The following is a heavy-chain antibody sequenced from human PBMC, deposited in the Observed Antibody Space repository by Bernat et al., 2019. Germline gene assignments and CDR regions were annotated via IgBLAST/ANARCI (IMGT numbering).Heavy chain of an antibody. CDR3: ERAHLLIWFGVHYFDY. D-gene: IGHD3-10*01. CDR1: GFTFDDYG. CDR2: INWNGGST. Sequence: EVQLVESGGGVVRPGGSLRLSCAASGFTFDDYGMSWVRQAPGKGLEWVSGINWNGGSTGYADSVKGRFTISRDKAKNSLYLQMNSLRAEDTALYYCERAHLLIWFGVHYFDYWGQGTLVTVSS. J-gene: IGHJ4*02. V-gene: IGHV3-20*04.